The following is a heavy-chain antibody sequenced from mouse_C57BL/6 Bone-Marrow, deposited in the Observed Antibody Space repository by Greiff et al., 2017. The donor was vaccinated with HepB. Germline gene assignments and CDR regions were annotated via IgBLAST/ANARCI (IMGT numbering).Heavy chain of an antibody. Sequence: VMLVESGPELVKPGASVKISCKASGYAFSSSWMNWVKQRPGKGLEWIGRIYPGDGDTNYNGKFKGKATLTADKSSSTAYMQLSSLTSEDSAVYFCARHYGSPLFAYWGQGTLVTVSA. J-gene: IGHJ3*01. V-gene: IGHV1-82*01. D-gene: IGHD1-1*01. CDR1: GYAFSSSW. CDR2: IYPGDGDT. CDR3: ARHYGSPLFAY.